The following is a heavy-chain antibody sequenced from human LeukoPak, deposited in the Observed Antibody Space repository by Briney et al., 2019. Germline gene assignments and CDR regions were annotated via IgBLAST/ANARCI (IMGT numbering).Heavy chain of an antibody. CDR3: ASGYSYGFAYWSFDL. J-gene: IGHJ2*01. D-gene: IGHD5-18*01. V-gene: IGHV4-59*02. Sequence: SETLSLTCTVSGGSVTSYYWSWIRQPPGKGLEWIGYVYYSGSTNYNPSLKSRVTISVDTSKNQFSLKLSSVTAADTAVYYCASGYSYGFAYWSFDLWGRGTLVTVSS. CDR2: VYYSGST. CDR1: GGSVTSYY.